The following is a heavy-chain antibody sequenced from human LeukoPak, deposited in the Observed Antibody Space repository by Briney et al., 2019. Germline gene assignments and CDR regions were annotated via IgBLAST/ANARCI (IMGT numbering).Heavy chain of an antibody. CDR3: AKGILRYFDWLLGDDY. CDR1: GFTFSSYA. V-gene: IGHV3-23*01. D-gene: IGHD3-9*01. J-gene: IGHJ4*02. CDR2: ISGSGGST. Sequence: GGALRLSCGASGFTFSSYAMSRVRQAPGEGVEGVSAISGSGGSTYYADSVKGRFTISRDNSKNTLYLQMNSLRAEDTAVYYCAKGILRYFDWLLGDDYWGQGTLVTVSS.